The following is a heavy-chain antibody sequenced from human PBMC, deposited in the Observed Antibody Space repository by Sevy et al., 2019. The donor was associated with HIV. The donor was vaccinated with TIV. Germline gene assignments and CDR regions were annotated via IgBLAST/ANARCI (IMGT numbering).Heavy chain of an antibody. J-gene: IGHJ4*02. CDR1: GFDIRSNY. Sequence: GGSLRLSCVVSGFDIRSNYMSWVRQAPGKGLEWVSHIYAGGTAYYADFVKGRFTFSRDDSKNTVSLQMRSLRVEDSAVYYCASEYCSRGSCFFDYWGQGIQVTVSS. V-gene: IGHV3-53*01. D-gene: IGHD2-15*01. CDR2: IYAGGTA. CDR3: ASEYCSRGSCFFDY.